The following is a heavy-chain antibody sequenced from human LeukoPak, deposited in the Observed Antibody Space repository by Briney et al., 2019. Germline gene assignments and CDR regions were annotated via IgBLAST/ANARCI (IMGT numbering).Heavy chain of an antibody. CDR3: ARDGVYYDSSVTA. V-gene: IGHV4-4*07. CDR2: IYTNGRT. D-gene: IGHD3-22*01. CDR1: GDSISSYY. Sequence: PSETLSLTCIVSGDSISSYYWSWIRQPAGKGLEWIGRIYTNGRTKYNPSLKSRVTMSVDTSKNQFSLKLSSVTAADTAVYYCARDGVYYDSSVTAWGQGTLVTVSS. J-gene: IGHJ5*02.